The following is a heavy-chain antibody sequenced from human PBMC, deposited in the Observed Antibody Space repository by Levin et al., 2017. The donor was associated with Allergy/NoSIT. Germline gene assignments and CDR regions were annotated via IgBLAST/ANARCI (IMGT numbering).Heavy chain of an antibody. Sequence: GESLKISCKASGYSFSDYWIGWVRQMPGKGLEWMGMIYPGDPDTRYSPSFQGQVTISADKSISTAYLQWSSLKASDTAIYYCANHGIRGCRGGRCYTSFYYYGMDVWGQGTTVSVSS. V-gene: IGHV5-51*01. CDR2: IYPGDPDT. J-gene: IGHJ6*02. CDR3: ANHGIRGCRGGRCYTSFYYYGMDV. D-gene: IGHD2-15*01. CDR1: GYSFSDYW.